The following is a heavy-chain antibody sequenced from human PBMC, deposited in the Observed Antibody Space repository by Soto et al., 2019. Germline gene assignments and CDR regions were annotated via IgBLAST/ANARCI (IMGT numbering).Heavy chain of an antibody. Sequence: ASVKVSSKAPGYTFTSYYIHSPRQAPGQGLEWMGIINPSGGSPKYAQRFQGRVTLTGDPSTSTFYMELSSLRSEDTAVYYCARDQTETAYYYPAMDVWGQGTTVTV. J-gene: IGHJ6*02. D-gene: IGHD1-7*01. CDR3: ARDQTETAYYYPAMDV. V-gene: IGHV1-46*01. CDR1: GYTFTSYY. CDR2: INPSGGSP.